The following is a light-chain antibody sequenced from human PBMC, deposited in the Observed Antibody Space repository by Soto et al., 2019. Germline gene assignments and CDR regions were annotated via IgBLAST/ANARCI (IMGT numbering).Light chain of an antibody. CDR2: AAS. CDR3: QQSYSTPYT. J-gene: IGKJ2*01. V-gene: IGKV1-39*01. Sequence: DIQMTQSPSSLSASVGDRVTITCRASQSISSYLNWYQQKPGKAPKLLIYAASSLQSGVPSRFSGSGSATDFTLTISSLQPADFATYYCQQSYSTPYTFGQWTTLEIK. CDR1: QSISSY.